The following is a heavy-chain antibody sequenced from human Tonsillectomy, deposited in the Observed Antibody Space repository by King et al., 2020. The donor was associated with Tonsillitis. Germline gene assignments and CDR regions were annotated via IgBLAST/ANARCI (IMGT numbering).Heavy chain of an antibody. D-gene: IGHD1-7*01. V-gene: IGHV3-64D*08. Sequence: VQLVESGGGLVQPGGSLRLSCSASGFTFSSYTMHWVRQAPGKGLEHVSAISTLGGDTYYADSVTGRFTISRDNSKDTRYLQLSSLRPEDTGVYYCVKGHWRLELRQNAFDIWGRGTMVSVSS. CDR3: VKGHWRLELRQNAFDI. CDR2: ISTLGGDT. J-gene: IGHJ3*02. CDR1: GFTFSSYT.